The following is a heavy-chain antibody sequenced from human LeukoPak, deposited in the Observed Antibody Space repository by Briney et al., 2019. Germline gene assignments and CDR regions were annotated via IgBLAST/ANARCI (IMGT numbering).Heavy chain of an antibody. CDR3: ARDDSGAAALN. V-gene: IGHV3-48*04. CDR2: ISSNGNTI. Sequence: GGSLRLSCAASGFTFSSYGMNWVRQAPGKGLEWVSYISSNGNTIYYADSVKGRFTISRDNAKNSLYLQMNSLRAEDTAVYYCARDDSGAAALNWGQGTLVTVSS. J-gene: IGHJ4*02. CDR1: GFTFSSYG. D-gene: IGHD3-22*01.